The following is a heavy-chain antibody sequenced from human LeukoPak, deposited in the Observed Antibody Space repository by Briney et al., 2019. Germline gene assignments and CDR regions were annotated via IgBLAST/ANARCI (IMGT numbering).Heavy chain of an antibody. CDR1: GGSFSGYY. CDR2: INHSGST. V-gene: IGHV4-34*01. Sequence: SETLSLTCAVYGGSFSGYYWSWIRQPPGKGLEWIGEINHSGSTSYNPSLKSRVTISVDTSKNQFSLKLSSVTAADTAVYYCARDYSVDIVATIRRYYFDYWGQGTLVTVSS. D-gene: IGHD5-12*01. CDR3: ARDYSVDIVATIRRYYFDY. J-gene: IGHJ4*02.